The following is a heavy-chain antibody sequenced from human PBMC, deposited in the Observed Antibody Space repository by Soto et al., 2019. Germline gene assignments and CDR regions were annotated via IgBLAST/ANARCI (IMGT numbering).Heavy chain of an antibody. CDR2: MNPNSGNT. V-gene: IGHV1-8*01. J-gene: IGHJ6*03. D-gene: IGHD5-12*01. Sequence: EASVKVSCKASGYTFTSYDSNWVRQATGQGLEWMGWMNPNSGNTGYAQKFQGRVTMTRNTSISTAYMELSSLRSEDTAVYYCARGLGNSGYDRLMGYYYYYMDVWGKGTTVTVSS. CDR1: GYTFTSYD. CDR3: ARGLGNSGYDRLMGYYYYYMDV.